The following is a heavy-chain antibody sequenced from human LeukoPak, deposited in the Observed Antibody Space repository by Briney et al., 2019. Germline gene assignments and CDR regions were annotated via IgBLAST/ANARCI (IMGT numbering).Heavy chain of an antibody. D-gene: IGHD6-19*01. J-gene: IGHJ4*02. CDR2: INEDGSNK. CDR3: TRVIVAVPGYFDYFDF. V-gene: IGHV3-7*01. Sequence: GSLRLSCAASGFSFSNHYMRWIRQAPGKGLEWVANINEDGSNKWHLGSVKGRFTVSRDNARNALYLQMNSLGVEDTAVYYCTRVIVAVPGYFDYFDFWGQGALVTVSS. CDR1: GFSFSNHY.